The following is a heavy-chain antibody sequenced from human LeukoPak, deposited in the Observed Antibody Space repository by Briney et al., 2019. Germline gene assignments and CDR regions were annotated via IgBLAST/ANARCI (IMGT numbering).Heavy chain of an antibody. Sequence: SVKVSCKASGGTFSSYAISWVRQAPGQGLEWMGGIIPIFGTANYAQKFQGRVTITTDESTSTAYMELSSLRSEDTAVYYCANKDNSGSYRGFDPWGQGTLVTVSS. CDR1: GGTFSSYA. J-gene: IGHJ5*02. V-gene: IGHV1-69*05. CDR3: ANKDNSGSYRGFDP. CDR2: IIPIFGTA. D-gene: IGHD1-26*01.